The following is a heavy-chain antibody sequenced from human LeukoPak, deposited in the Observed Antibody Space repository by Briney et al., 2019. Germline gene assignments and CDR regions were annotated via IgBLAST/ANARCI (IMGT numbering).Heavy chain of an antibody. CDR2: IYTSGST. Sequence: PSETLSLTCTVSGGSISSSSYYWGWIRQPPGKGLEWIGSIYTSGSTNYNPSLKSRVTISVDTSKNQFSLKLSSVTAADTAVYYCARQGWELGDAFDIWGQGTMVTVSS. V-gene: IGHV4-39*01. CDR1: GGSISSSSYY. J-gene: IGHJ3*02. CDR3: ARQGWELGDAFDI. D-gene: IGHD1-26*01.